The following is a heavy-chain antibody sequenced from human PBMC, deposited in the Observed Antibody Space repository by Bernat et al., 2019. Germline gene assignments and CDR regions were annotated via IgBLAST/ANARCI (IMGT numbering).Heavy chain of an antibody. CDR3: ARGGWSHGFDI. V-gene: IGHV3-74*01. CDR2: INNDGSDT. CDR1: GFTFTDYW. D-gene: IGHD3-3*01. J-gene: IGHJ3*02. Sequence: EVLLVESGGGLVQPGGSLRLSCAASGFTFTDYWMHWVRQAPGKGLVWVSRINNDGSDTIYADSVKGRFTRSRDNAKNTMYLQMNSLRVEDTAVYYCARGGWSHGFDIWGQGKMVTVSS.